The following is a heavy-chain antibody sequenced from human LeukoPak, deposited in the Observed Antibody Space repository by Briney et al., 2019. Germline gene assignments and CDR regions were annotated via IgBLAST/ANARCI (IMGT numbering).Heavy chain of an antibody. Sequence: SETLSLTCAVYGGSFSGYYWSWIRQPPGKGLEWIGEINHSGSTNYNPSLKSRVTISVDTSKNQFSLKLSSVTAADTAVYYCARGPRWSSGWYPMGAIWGQGTVVTVSS. D-gene: IGHD6-19*01. CDR3: ARGPRWSSGWYPMGAI. V-gene: IGHV4-34*01. CDR2: INHSGST. J-gene: IGHJ3*02. CDR1: GGSFSGYY.